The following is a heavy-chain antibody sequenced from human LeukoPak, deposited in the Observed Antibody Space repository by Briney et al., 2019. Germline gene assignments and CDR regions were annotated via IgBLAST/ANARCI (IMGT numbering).Heavy chain of an antibody. Sequence: GGSLRLSCAASGFTFSSYSVNWVRQAPGKGLEWISYIGISSGNTKYADSVKGRFTISRDNSKNTLYLQMNSLRAEDTAVYYCAKAKQQLVEFDYWGQGTLVTVSS. V-gene: IGHV3-48*01. J-gene: IGHJ4*02. CDR1: GFTFSSYS. CDR3: AKAKQQLVEFDY. CDR2: IGISSGNT. D-gene: IGHD6-13*01.